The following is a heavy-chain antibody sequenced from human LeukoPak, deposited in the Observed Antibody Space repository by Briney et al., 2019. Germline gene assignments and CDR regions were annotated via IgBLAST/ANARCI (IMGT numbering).Heavy chain of an antibody. J-gene: IGHJ5*02. CDR3: ARDNSVRDEAWWFNP. CDR2: ISAYNGNT. V-gene: IGHV1-18*01. CDR1: GYTFTSYG. D-gene: IGHD5-24*01. Sequence: ASVKVSCKASGYTFTSYGINWVRQAPGQGLEWMGWISAYNGNTNYAQKLQGRVTMTTDTSTSTDYLELSSLRSEDTAVYYCARDNSVRDEAWWFNPWGQGTLVTVSS.